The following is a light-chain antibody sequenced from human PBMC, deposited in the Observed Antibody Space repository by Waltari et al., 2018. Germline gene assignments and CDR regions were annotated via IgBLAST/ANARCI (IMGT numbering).Light chain of an antibody. V-gene: IGKV1-9*01. Sequence: DIQLTQSPSFLSASVGDRVTIACRASQGISSHLVWYQQKPGQAPKLLIYGASTLQSGVPSRFSGSGSATEFTLTISSLQPEDFATYYCQQLNSYPLTFGGGTKVEIK. CDR2: GAS. CDR3: QQLNSYPLT. CDR1: QGISSH. J-gene: IGKJ4*01.